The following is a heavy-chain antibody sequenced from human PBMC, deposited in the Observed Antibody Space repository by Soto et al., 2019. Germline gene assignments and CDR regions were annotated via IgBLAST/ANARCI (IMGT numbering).Heavy chain of an antibody. J-gene: IGHJ6*02. CDR3: AKNGPISGVVPYYYYCRKV. CDR2: ISYDESNK. Sequence: QVQLVESGGGVVQPGRSLRLSFAASGFTFSNYGIHCVRQAPGKGLEVVAVISYDESNKFYADSVKGRFTISRDNSKNWLYLQMNSRRAEYTAMYYCAKNGPISGVVPYYYYCRKVWGQGTTVTVSS. V-gene: IGHV3-30*18. CDR1: GFTFSNYG. D-gene: IGHD3-3*01.